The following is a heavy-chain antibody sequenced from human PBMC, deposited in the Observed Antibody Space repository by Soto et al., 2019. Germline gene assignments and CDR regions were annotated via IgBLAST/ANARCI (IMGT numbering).Heavy chain of an antibody. D-gene: IGHD3-3*01. CDR1: GFTFSSYG. Sequence: GGSLRLSCSASGFTFSSYGMHWVRQAPGKGLEWVAVISYDRSNKYYADSVKGRFTISRDNSKNTLYLQMNSLRAEDTAVYYCAGYFGVVIYWGQGTLVTVS. CDR3: AGYFGVVIY. V-gene: IGHV3-30*03. J-gene: IGHJ4*02. CDR2: ISYDRSNK.